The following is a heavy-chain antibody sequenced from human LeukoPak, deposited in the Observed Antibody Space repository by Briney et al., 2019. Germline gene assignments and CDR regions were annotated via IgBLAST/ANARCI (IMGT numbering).Heavy chain of an antibody. CDR2: ISGSGGST. V-gene: IGHV3-23*01. CDR3: AKDARRIAAAGAVDY. Sequence: GGSLRLSSAASGFTFSSYAMSWVRQAPGQGLESVSAISGSGGSTYYADTVKGRFTISRDNSKNTLYLQMNSLRAEDTAVYYCAKDARRIAAAGAVDYWGQGTLVTVSS. CDR1: GFTFSSYA. D-gene: IGHD6-13*01. J-gene: IGHJ4*02.